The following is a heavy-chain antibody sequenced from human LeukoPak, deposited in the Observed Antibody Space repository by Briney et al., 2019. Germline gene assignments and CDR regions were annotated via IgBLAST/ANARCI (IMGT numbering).Heavy chain of an antibody. CDR3: ARGYSYGVHFDY. CDR1: GFTFSTYA. D-gene: IGHD5-18*01. J-gene: IGHJ4*02. CDR2: ISSNGGST. Sequence: SGGSLRLSCSASGFTFSTYAINWVRQAPGKGLEYVSAISSNGGSTYYADSVKGRFTISRDNPKNTLYLQMNSLRAEDTAVYYCARGYSYGVHFDYWGQGTLVTVSS. V-gene: IGHV3-64*04.